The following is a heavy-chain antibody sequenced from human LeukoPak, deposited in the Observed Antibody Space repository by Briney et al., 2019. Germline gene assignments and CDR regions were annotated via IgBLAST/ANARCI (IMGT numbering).Heavy chain of an antibody. CDR2: IYPGDSDT. V-gene: IGHV5-51*01. CDR3: TRRRPQTGDLY. CDR1: GYSFTSYW. Sequence: GESLKISCRGSGYSFTSYWIAWVRQMPEKGLEWMGVIYPGDSDTRYSPSFQGQVTISADKSISTAYLQWSSLKASDTAMYYCTRRRPQTGDLYWGQGTLVTVSS. J-gene: IGHJ4*02. D-gene: IGHD7-27*01.